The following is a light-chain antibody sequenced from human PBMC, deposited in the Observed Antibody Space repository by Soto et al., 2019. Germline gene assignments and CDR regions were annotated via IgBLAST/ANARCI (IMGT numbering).Light chain of an antibody. Sequence: EIVLTQSPATLSLSPGERATLSCGASQSVSSSYLAWYQQKPGLAPRLLIYDASSRATGIPDRFSGSGSGTDFTLTISRLEPEDFEVYDCQQYGSSPPTFGQGTKVDIK. CDR2: DAS. CDR1: QSVSSSY. CDR3: QQYGSSPPT. J-gene: IGKJ1*01. V-gene: IGKV3D-20*01.